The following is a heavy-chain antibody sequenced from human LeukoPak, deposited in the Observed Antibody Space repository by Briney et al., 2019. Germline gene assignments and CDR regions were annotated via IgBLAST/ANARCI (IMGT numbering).Heavy chain of an antibody. CDR1: GGSISSYY. Sequence: PSETLSLTCTVSGGSISSYYWSWVRQPPGKGLEWIGYIYYSGSTNYNPSLKSRVTISVDTSKNQFSLKLSSVTAADTAVYYCARASDSSGYYLIDYWGQGTLVTVSS. CDR3: ARASDSSGYYLIDY. D-gene: IGHD3-22*01. J-gene: IGHJ4*02. CDR2: IYYSGST. V-gene: IGHV4-59*01.